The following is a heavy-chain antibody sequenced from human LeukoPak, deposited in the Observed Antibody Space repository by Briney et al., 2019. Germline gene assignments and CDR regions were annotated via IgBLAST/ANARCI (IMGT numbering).Heavy chain of an antibody. CDR2: ISGSGGST. J-gene: IGHJ4*02. CDR3: AKMVAGGGLAPFGY. V-gene: IGHV3-23*01. CDR1: GFTFSSYA. Sequence: GGSLRLSCAASGFTFSSYAMSWVRQAPGKGLEWVSAISGSGGSTYYADSVKGRFTISRDNSKNTLYLQMNSLRAEDTAVYCWAKMVAGGGLAPFGYWGQGTLGTVSS. D-gene: IGHD2-15*01.